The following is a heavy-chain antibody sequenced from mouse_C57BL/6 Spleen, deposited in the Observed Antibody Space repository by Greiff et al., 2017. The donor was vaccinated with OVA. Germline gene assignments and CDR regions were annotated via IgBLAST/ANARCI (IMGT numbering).Heavy chain of an antibody. CDR2: IYPGDGDT. V-gene: IGHV1-80*01. J-gene: IGHJ4*01. CDR3: ARGYYSNYGAMDY. CDR1: GYAFSSYW. D-gene: IGHD2-5*01. Sequence: QVQLQQSGAELVKPGASVKISCKASGYAFSSYWMNWVKQRPGKGLEWIGQIYPGDGDTNYNGKFKGKATLTADKSSSAAYMQLSSLTSEDSAVYFCARGYYSNYGAMDYWGQGTSVTVSS.